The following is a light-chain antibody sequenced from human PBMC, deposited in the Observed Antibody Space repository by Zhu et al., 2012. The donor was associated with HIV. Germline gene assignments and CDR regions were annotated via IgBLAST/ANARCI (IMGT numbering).Light chain of an antibody. CDR3: HQYGSSPDT. CDR2: AAS. J-gene: IGKJ2*01. CDR1: QSVNSF. V-gene: IGKV3-20*01. Sequence: IVLTQSPATLSLSPGERATLSCRTSQSVNSFLAWYQQKPGQAPRLLIYAASSRATGIPDRFSGSGSGTDFTLTISRLEPEDFAVYYCHQYGSSPDTFGQGTRLEIK.